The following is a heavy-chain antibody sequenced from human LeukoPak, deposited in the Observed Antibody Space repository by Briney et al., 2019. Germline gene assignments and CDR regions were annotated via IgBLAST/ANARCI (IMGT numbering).Heavy chain of an antibody. J-gene: IGHJ4*02. Sequence: SETLSLTCTVSGGSISSYYWGWIRQPPGKGLEWIGSIYYSGSTYYNPSLKSRVTISVDTSKNQFSLKLSSVTAADTAVYYCASRTAIAVAGINYFDYWGQGTLVTVSS. CDR2: IYYSGST. CDR3: ASRTAIAVAGINYFDY. V-gene: IGHV4-39*07. CDR1: GGSISSYY. D-gene: IGHD6-19*01.